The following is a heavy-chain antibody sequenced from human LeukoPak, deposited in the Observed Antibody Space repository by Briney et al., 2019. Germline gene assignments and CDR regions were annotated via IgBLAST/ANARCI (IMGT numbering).Heavy chain of an antibody. CDR3: TTDGGLTTVTTYADFGY. J-gene: IGHJ4*02. V-gene: IGHV3-15*01. CDR2: IKSKTEGGAT. Sequence: GGSLRLSCAASGFSFNNAWMSWVRQAPGKGLEWVGRIKSKTEGGATDYAAPMKGRFTITRNDSKNTLYLQINSLKTEDTAVYFCTTDGGLTTVTTYADFGYWGQGTLVTVSS. D-gene: IGHD4-17*01. CDR1: GFSFNNAW.